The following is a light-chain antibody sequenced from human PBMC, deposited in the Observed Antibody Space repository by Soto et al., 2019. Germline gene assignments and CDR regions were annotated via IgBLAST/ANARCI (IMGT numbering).Light chain of an antibody. CDR2: KAS. J-gene: IGKJ1*01. CDR3: QHYNSYSPA. CDR1: QSISSW. Sequence: DIQMTQSPSTLSASVGDRVTITCRASQSISSWLAWYQQKPGKAPKLLIYKASSLESGVPSRFSGSGSGTEFTLTISSLQPGDFATYYCQHYNSYSPAFGQGTKVDIK. V-gene: IGKV1-5*03.